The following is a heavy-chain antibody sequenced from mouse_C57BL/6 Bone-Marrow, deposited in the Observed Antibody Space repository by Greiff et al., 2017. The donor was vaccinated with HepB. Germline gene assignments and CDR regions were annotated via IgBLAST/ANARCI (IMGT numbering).Heavy chain of an antibody. Sequence: EVMLVESGGGLVQPGGSLKLSCAASGFTFSDYYMYWVRQTPEKRLEWVAYISNGGGSTYYPDTVKGRFTTSRDNAKNTLYLQMSRLKSEDTAMYYCAREGLKGNAMDYWGQGTSVTVSS. CDR3: AREGLKGNAMDY. CDR2: ISNGGGST. J-gene: IGHJ4*01. V-gene: IGHV5-12*01. CDR1: GFTFSDYY.